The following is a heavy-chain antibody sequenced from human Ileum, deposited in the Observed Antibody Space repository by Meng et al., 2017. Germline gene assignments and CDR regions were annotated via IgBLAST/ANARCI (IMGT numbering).Heavy chain of an antibody. D-gene: IGHD3-22*01. CDR1: GFTFSRYN. Sequence: GGSLRLSCAVSGFTFSRYNMHWVRQAPGKGRGWVAMISSDGSNKFNADSVEGRFTIYRDKSKNTLYLQMSSLRAEDTAVYYCARGPYYDSPYSYSYDAFDIWGQGTMVTVSS. J-gene: IGHJ3*02. CDR2: ISSDGSNK. V-gene: IGHV3-30*15. CDR3: ARGPYYDSPYSYSYDAFDI.